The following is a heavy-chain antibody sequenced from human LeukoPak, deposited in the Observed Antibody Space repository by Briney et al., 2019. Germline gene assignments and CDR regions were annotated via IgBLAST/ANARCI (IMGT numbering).Heavy chain of an antibody. CDR3: ARDRSRNYSCDY. D-gene: IGHD2-2*01. V-gene: IGHV3-23*01. CDR1: GFTFSSSV. J-gene: IGHJ4*02. CDR2: ISGSGDRT. Sequence: GGSLRLSCAASGFTFSSSVMTWVRQAPGKGLEWVSSISGSGDRTSYADSVKGRFTFSRDNSKNTVYLQMTSLRTEDTAVYYCARDRSRNYSCDYWGQGTLVSVSS.